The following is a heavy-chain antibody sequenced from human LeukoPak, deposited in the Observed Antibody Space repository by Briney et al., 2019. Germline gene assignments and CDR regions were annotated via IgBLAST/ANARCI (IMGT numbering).Heavy chain of an antibody. Sequence: PSETLSLTCTVSGGSISSYYWSWIRQPPGKGLEWIGYIYYSGSTNYNPSLKSRVTISVDTSKNQFSLKLSSVTAADTAVYYCARLTSYYYDSSIYFQHWGQGTLVTVSS. V-gene: IGHV4-59*08. CDR2: IYYSGST. J-gene: IGHJ1*01. D-gene: IGHD3-22*01. CDR3: ARLTSYYYDSSIYFQH. CDR1: GGSISSYY.